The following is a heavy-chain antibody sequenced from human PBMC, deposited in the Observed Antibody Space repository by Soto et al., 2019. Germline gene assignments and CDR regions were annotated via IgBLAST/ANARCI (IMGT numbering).Heavy chain of an antibody. D-gene: IGHD1-26*01. Sequence: SVKVSCKASGGTFSSYIISWVRQAPGQGPGWMGRIIPIAVIAINTQKFQGRVTITADKSTSTADVELTNLRSDDTAVYYCATRFIVGASGFDYWGQGTLVTVSS. CDR1: GGTFSSYI. V-gene: IGHV1-69*02. CDR3: ATRFIVGASGFDY. CDR2: IIPIAVIA. J-gene: IGHJ4*02.